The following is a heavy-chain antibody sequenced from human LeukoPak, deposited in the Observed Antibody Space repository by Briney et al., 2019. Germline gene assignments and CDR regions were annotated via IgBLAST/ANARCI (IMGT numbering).Heavy chain of an antibody. CDR3: TRKRTGYSSGWFVNYYYYYMDV. CDR1: GFTFGDYA. J-gene: IGHJ6*03. V-gene: IGHV3-49*03. D-gene: IGHD6-19*01. CDR2: IRSKAYGGTT. Sequence: GGTLRLSCTASGFTFGDYATSWFRQAPGKGLEWVGFIRSKAYGGTTEYAASVKGRFTISRDDSKSIAYLQMNSLTTEDTAVYYCTRKRTGYSSGWFVNYYYYYMDVWGKGTTVTVSS.